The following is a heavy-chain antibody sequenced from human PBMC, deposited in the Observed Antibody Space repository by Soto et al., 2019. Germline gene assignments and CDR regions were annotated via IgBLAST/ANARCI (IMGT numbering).Heavy chain of an antibody. V-gene: IGHV3-15*01. CDR1: GFTFSNAW. CDR3: RGDYERDDAFDI. CDR2: IKSKTDGGTT. Sequence: GGSLRLSCAASGFTFSNAWMSWVRQAPGKGLEWVGRIKSKTDGGTTDYAAPVKGRFTISRDDSKNTLYLQMNSLKTEDTAVYYCRGDYERDDAFDIWGQGTMVTVSS. D-gene: IGHD4-17*01. J-gene: IGHJ3*02.